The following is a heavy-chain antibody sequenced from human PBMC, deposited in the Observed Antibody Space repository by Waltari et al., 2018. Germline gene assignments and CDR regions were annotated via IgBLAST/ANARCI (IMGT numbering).Heavy chain of an antibody. CDR2: IYHIGST. J-gene: IGHJ4*02. CDR1: GGSLSSGGYS. Sequence: QLQLQESGSGLVKPSQTLSLTCAVYGGSLSSGGYSWSWIRQPPGKGREWSGYIYHIGSTYDDPTLKSRVTISVDRSKNQFALKLSSVTAADTAGYYCARMTTVVTPAFDYWGQGTLVTVSS. D-gene: IGHD4-17*01. V-gene: IGHV4-30-2*01. CDR3: ARMTTVVTPAFDY.